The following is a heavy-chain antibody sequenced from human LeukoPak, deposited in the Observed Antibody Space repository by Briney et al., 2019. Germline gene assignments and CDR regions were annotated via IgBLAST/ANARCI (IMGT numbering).Heavy chain of an antibody. CDR3: ASQLSVGDHGQFDY. V-gene: IGHV4-59*01. D-gene: IGHD4-17*01. Sequence: SETLSLTCTVSGGSISSYYWSWIRQPPGKGLEWIGYIYYSGSTNYNPSLKSRVTISVDTSKNQFSLKLSSVTAADTAVYYCASQLSVGDHGQFDYWGQGTLVTVSS. CDR1: GGSISSYY. J-gene: IGHJ4*02. CDR2: IYYSGST.